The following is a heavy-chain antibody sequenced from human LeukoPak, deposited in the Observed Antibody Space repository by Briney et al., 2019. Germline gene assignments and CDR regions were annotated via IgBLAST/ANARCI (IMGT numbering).Heavy chain of an antibody. J-gene: IGHJ3*02. D-gene: IGHD2-8*01. V-gene: IGHV3-23*01. CDR2: ISGSGGST. CDR3: AKAPPSPHGHHDAFDI. CDR1: GFTFSSYA. Sequence: PGGSLRLSCAASGFTFSSYAMSWVRQAPGKGLEWVSAISGSGGSTYYADSVKGRFTISRDNSKNTLYLQMNSLRAEDTAVYYCAKAPPSPHGHHDAFDIWGQGTMVTVSS.